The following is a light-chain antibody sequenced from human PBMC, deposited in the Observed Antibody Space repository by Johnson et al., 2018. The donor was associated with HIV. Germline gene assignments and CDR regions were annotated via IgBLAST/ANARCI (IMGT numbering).Light chain of an antibody. CDR1: NSNIGYNS. Sequence: QPVLTQPPSVSAAPGQRVTISCSGNNSNIGYNSVSWYQQVPGTAPKLLIYENKKRPSGIADRFSASKSATSATLDITGLQTGAEADYYCAAWDSGLTANFVFGSGTTITVL. CDR3: AAWDSGLTANFV. V-gene: IGLV1-51*02. CDR2: ENK. J-gene: IGLJ1*01.